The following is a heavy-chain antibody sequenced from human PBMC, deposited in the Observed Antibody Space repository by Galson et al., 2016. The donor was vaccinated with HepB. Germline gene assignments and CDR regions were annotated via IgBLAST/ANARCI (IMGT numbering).Heavy chain of an antibody. CDR1: GFTFSISA. V-gene: IGHV3-23*01. CDR2: LHTSGAT. J-gene: IGHJ4*02. D-gene: IGHD1-26*01. Sequence: SLRLSCAASGFTFSISAMNWVRQAPGKGLEWVSGLHTSGATYYADSVRGRFTISRDNSKNTLYLQMSGLRAEDTAVYYCAIWEWGLPPCWGQGTLVTVSS. CDR3: AIWEWGLPPC.